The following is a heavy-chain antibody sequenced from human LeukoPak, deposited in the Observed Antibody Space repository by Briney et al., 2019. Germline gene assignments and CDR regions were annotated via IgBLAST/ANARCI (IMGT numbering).Heavy chain of an antibody. CDR3: ARDRPEYYYDSSGYMVHYFDY. CDR1: GYTFTGYY. D-gene: IGHD3-22*01. CDR2: INPNSGGT. V-gene: IGHV1-2*02. J-gene: IGHJ4*02. Sequence: GASVKVSCKASGYTFTGYYMHWVRQAPGQGLELMGWINPNSGGTNYAQKFQGRVTMTRDTPISTAYMELSRLRSDDTAVYYCARDRPEYYYDSSGYMVHYFDYWGQGTLVTVSS.